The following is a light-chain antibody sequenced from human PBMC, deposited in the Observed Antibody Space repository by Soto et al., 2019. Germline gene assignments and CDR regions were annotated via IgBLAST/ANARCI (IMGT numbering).Light chain of an antibody. J-gene: IGKJ5*01. CDR2: AAS. CDR3: QQYGSSPIT. Sequence: EIVLTQSPGTLSLSPGERATLSCRASESVSSNFLAWYQQKSGQAPRLLIYAASSRATGIPGRFSGSGSGTGFTLTISRLEPEDFGVYYCQQYGSSPITFGQGTRLEMK. CDR1: ESVSSNF. V-gene: IGKV3-20*01.